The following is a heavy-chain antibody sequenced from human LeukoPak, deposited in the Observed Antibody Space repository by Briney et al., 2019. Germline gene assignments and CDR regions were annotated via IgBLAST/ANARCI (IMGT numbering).Heavy chain of an antibody. D-gene: IGHD1-26*01. J-gene: IGHJ6*03. Sequence: TGGSLRLSCAASGFTFSIYAMHWVRQAPGKGLEWVALISYDGNNKYYADSVKGRFTISRDNSKNTLYLQMNSLRAEDTAVYYCAKGPYSGSYLMDVWGKGTTVTVSS. CDR1: GFTFSIYA. CDR2: ISYDGNNK. V-gene: IGHV3-30-3*01. CDR3: AKGPYSGSYLMDV.